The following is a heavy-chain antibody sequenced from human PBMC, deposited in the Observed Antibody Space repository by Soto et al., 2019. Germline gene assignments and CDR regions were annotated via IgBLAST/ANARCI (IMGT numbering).Heavy chain of an antibody. J-gene: IGHJ5*02. V-gene: IGHV2-26*04. D-gene: IGHD6-13*01. CDR1: GFSLSNAGLG. Sequence: QVTVKESGPVLVKPTETLTLTCTVSGFSLSNAGLGVSWIRQPPGKALEWLAHIFSNDEKSYSTSLKSRLTISKETSKSQVVIIMTNMYPVDTATYYCASKYSTSWYWLDPWGKGNLVTVSS. CDR3: ASKYSTSWYWLDP. CDR2: IFSNDEK.